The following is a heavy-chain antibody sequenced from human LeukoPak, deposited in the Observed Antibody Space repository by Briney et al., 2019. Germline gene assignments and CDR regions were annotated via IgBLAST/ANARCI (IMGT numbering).Heavy chain of an antibody. CDR3: AKSGWTNPCDY. CDR1: RFTFSSYA. D-gene: IGHD3/OR15-3a*01. Sequence: PGGSLRLSCAASRFTFSSYAMSWVRQAPGKGLEWVSGINGSGGSTYYAESVKGRFTISRDNSKNTVYLHMNSLRAEDTAVYYCAKSGWTNPCDYWGQGTLVTVSS. J-gene: IGHJ4*02. V-gene: IGHV3-23*01. CDR2: INGSGGST.